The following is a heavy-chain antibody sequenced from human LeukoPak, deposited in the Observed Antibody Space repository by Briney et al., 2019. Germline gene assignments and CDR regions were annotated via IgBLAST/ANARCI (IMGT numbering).Heavy chain of an antibody. J-gene: IGHJ5*02. D-gene: IGHD2-21*01. CDR2: IYHTGRI. CDR1: IYSISHGYY. V-gene: IGHV4-38-2*02. Sequence: SETLSLTCSVSIYSISHGYYWGWIRPPPGKGLEWIANIYHTGRIYYNPSLESRVYISIETYKNQFYLNQHSATAPDTAIYYLERSVRSIRSWFDPWGQGTLVIVSS. CDR3: ERSVRSIRSWFDP.